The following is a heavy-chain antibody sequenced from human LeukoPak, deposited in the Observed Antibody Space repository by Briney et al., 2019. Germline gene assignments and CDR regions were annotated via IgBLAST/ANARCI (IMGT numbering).Heavy chain of an antibody. D-gene: IGHD2-2*01. CDR1: GFTFSSFS. J-gene: IGHJ4*02. Sequence: GGSLRLSCAASGFTFSSFSMNWVRQAPGKGLEWVSYISSSSTTTYYADSVKGRFTISRDNAENSLYLQMNSLRVEDTAVYYCARAPTVLVGYCSSSSCQVDYWGQGTLVTVSS. CDR2: ISSSSTTT. CDR3: ARAPTVLVGYCSSSSCQVDY. V-gene: IGHV3-48*04.